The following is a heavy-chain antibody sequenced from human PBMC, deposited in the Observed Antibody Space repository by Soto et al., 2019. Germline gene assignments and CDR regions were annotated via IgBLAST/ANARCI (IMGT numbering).Heavy chain of an antibody. D-gene: IGHD2-15*01. Sequence: ASVKVSCKASGYTFTGYYMHWVRQAPGQGLAWMGWINPNSGGTNYEQKFQGWVTLTRDTSISTAYMELSRLISDDQAVYYCARELILGYCSGGSCYPYYCYGMDVWGQGTTVTVSS. CDR1: GYTFTGYY. J-gene: IGHJ6*02. CDR2: INPNSGGT. CDR3: ARELILGYCSGGSCYPYYCYGMDV. V-gene: IGHV1-2*04.